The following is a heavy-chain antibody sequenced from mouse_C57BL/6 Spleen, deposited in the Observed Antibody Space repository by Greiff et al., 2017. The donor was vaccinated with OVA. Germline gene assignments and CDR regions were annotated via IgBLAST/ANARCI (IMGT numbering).Heavy chain of an antibody. CDR2: FHPYNDDT. CDR1: GYTFTTYP. V-gene: IGHV1-47*01. Sequence: QVQLKQSGAELVKPGASVKMSCKASGYTFTTYPIEWMKQNHGKSLEWIGNFHPYNDDTKYNEKFKGKATLTEEKSSSTVYLELSRLTSDDSAVYYCARGEDSSGHFDYWGQGTTLTVSS. J-gene: IGHJ2*01. D-gene: IGHD3-2*02. CDR3: ARGEDSSGHFDY.